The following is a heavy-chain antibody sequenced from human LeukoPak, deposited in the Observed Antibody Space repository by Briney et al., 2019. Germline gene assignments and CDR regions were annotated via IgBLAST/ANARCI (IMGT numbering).Heavy chain of an antibody. J-gene: IGHJ6*02. CDR2: INTNTGNP. CDR3: ARSSHLSDYYYGIDV. Sequence: GASVKVSCKASGYTFTSYAMNWVRQAPGQGLEWMGWINTNTGNPTYAQGFTGRFVFSLDTSVSTAYLQISSLKAEDTAVYYCARSSHLSDYYYGIDVWGQGTTVTVSS. V-gene: IGHV7-4-1*02. D-gene: IGHD2/OR15-2a*01. CDR1: GYTFTSYA.